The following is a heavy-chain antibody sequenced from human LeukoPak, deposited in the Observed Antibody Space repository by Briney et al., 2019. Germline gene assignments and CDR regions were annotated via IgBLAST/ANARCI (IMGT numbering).Heavy chain of an antibody. CDR1: GFIFSTYE. J-gene: IGHJ5*02. CDR3: TSDHSVPGDGFDP. V-gene: IGHV3-48*03. D-gene: IGHD3-10*01. CDR2: ISGSGTTI. Sequence: GGSLRLSCAASGFIFSTYEMNWVRQAPGKGLEWVSYISGSGTTIFYADSVKGRFTISRDNAKNSLYLQMNSLRAEDTAVYYCTSDHSVPGDGFDPWGQGTLVTVSS.